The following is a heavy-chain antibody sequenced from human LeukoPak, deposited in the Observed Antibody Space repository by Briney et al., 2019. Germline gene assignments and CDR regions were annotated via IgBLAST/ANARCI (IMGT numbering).Heavy chain of an antibody. J-gene: IGHJ4*02. Sequence: EASVKVSCKASGYTFTSYHIHWVRQAPGQGLEWMGIINPSGGSTNYAQKFQGRVTMTRDTSTSTVYMGLSSLRSEDSAVYYCARWTTTYLDYWGQGTLVTVSS. V-gene: IGHV1-46*01. D-gene: IGHD4-11*01. CDR3: ARWTTTYLDY. CDR1: GYTFTSYH. CDR2: INPSGGST.